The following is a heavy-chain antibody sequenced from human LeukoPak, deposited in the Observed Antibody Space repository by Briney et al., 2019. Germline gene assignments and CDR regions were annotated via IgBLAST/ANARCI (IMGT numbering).Heavy chain of an antibody. CDR2: IGGSGGNT. CDR3: ARDRGNDYFDS. V-gene: IGHV3-23*01. CDR1: GFSFSSYA. J-gene: IGHJ4*02. Sequence: GGSLRLSCAASGFSFSSYAMSWVRQAPGKGLEWVSVIGGSGGNTYSADSVKGRFTISRDNSKNTVYLQINSLRVEDTAVYHCARDRGNDYFDSWGQGTLVTVTS.